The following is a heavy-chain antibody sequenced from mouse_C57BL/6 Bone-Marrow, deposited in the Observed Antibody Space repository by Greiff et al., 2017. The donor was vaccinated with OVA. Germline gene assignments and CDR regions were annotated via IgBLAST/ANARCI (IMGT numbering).Heavy chain of an antibody. V-gene: IGHV1-81*01. J-gene: IGHJ2*01. CDR2: IYPRSGNT. Sequence: VKVVESGAELARPGASVKLSCKASGYTFTSYGISWVKQRTGQGLEWIGEIYPRSGNTYYNEKFKGKATLTADKYSSTAYMELRSLTSEDSAVYFCARSGGDFDYWGQGTTLTVSS. CDR1: GYTFTSYG. CDR3: ARSGGDFDY.